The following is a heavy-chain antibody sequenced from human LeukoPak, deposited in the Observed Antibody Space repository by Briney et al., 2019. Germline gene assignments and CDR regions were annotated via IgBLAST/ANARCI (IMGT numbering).Heavy chain of an antibody. CDR2: INWNGGST. J-gene: IGHJ6*03. CDR3: ARTAGSVYSYGYNYCMDV. Sequence: GGSLRLSCAASGFTFDDYGMSWVRQAPGKGLEWVSGINWNGGSTGYADSVKGRFTISRDNAKNSLYLQMNSLRAEDTALYYCARTAGSVYSYGYNYCMDVWGKGTTVTVSS. D-gene: IGHD5-18*01. V-gene: IGHV3-20*04. CDR1: GFTFDDYG.